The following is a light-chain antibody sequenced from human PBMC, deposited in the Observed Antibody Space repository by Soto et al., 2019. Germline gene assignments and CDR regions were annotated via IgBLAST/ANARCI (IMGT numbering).Light chain of an antibody. CDR2: SNN. Sequence: SVLTQPPSASGTPGQRVTISCSGSRSNIGSNTVNWYQQLPGTAPKLLIYSNNQRPSGVPDRVSGSKSGTSASLAISGLQSEDEADYYCAAWDDSLNGYVFGTGTKVTVL. J-gene: IGLJ1*01. CDR3: AAWDDSLNGYV. CDR1: RSNIGSNT. V-gene: IGLV1-44*01.